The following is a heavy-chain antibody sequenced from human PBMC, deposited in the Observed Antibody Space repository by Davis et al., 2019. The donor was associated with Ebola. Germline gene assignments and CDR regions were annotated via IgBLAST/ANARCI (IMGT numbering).Heavy chain of an antibody. Sequence: GESLKISCTGSGFIFSTAWMNWVRQAPGKGLEWVGRVKSKTNGETTDYAAHVKGRFTISRDDSKNTVYLQMNSLKPEDTAVYYCKGPIIGDAFDIWGPGTMVTVSS. V-gene: IGHV3-15*01. D-gene: IGHD2/OR15-2a*01. CDR3: KGPIIGDAFDI. CDR2: VKSKTNGETT. CDR1: GFIFSTAW. J-gene: IGHJ3*02.